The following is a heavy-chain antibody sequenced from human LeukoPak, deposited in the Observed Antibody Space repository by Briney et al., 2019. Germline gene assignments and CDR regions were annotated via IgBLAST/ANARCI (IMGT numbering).Heavy chain of an antibody. Sequence: GASVKVSCKASGYTFTSYDINWVRQATGQGLEWMGWMNPNSGNTGYAQKFQGRVTMTRSTSISTAYMELSSLRSEDTAVYYCARGQSGSGSYVWFDPWGQGTLVTVSS. V-gene: IGHV1-8*01. CDR1: GYTFTSYD. J-gene: IGHJ5*02. D-gene: IGHD3-10*01. CDR2: MNPNSGNT. CDR3: ARGQSGSGSYVWFDP.